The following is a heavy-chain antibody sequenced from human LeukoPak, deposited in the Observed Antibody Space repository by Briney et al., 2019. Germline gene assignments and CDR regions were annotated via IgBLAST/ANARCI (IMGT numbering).Heavy chain of an antibody. Sequence: GGSLRLSCAASGFTFSSYAMHWVRQAPGKGLEWVAVISYDGSNKYYADSVKGRFTISRDNSKNTLYLQMNSLRAEDTAVYYCAKAGGQQLVMDYMDVWGKGTTVTISS. CDR1: GFTFSSYA. CDR2: ISYDGSNK. J-gene: IGHJ6*03. V-gene: IGHV3-30*04. D-gene: IGHD6-13*01. CDR3: AKAGGQQLVMDYMDV.